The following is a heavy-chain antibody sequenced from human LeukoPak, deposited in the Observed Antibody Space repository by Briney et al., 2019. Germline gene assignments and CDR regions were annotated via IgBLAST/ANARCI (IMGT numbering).Heavy chain of an antibody. V-gene: IGHV1-69*04. CDR2: IIPIFGIA. Sequence: ASVKVCCTASGGTSSSSATSWVREAPGQGLEWMGRIIPIFGIANYEQKFQGRVTITADKSTSTAYMELSSLRSEDTAVYYCARIAVAGTGYFDYWGQGTLVTVSS. J-gene: IGHJ4*02. D-gene: IGHD6-19*01. CDR1: GGTSSSSA. CDR3: ARIAVAGTGYFDY.